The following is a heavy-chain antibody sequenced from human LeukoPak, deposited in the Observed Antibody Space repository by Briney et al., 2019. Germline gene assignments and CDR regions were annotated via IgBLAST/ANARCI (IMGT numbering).Heavy chain of an antibody. CDR2: INHSGST. CDR1: GGSFSGYY. D-gene: IGHD1-26*01. CDR3: VRDGVGAPPFDY. Sequence: SETLSLTCAVYGGSFSGYYWSWIRQPPGKGLEWIGEINHSGSTNYNPSLKSRVTISVDTSKNQFSLKLSSVTAADTAVYYCVRDGVGAPPFDYWGQGALVTVSS. J-gene: IGHJ4*02. V-gene: IGHV4-34*01.